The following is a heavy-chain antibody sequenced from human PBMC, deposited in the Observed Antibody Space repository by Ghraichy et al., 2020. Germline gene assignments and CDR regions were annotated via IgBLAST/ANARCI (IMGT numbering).Heavy chain of an antibody. CDR3: ARYGSGSNLQDPYDY. D-gene: IGHD3-10*01. J-gene: IGHJ4*02. V-gene: IGHV3-48*04. CDR1: GFTFSGYA. CDR2: ISALSDVI. Sequence: GGSLRLSCAASGFTFSGYAMNWVRQSPGKGLEWISFISALSDVIYYADSVKGRLTISRDNARKSLYLQLDSRRPRDTAGYYGARYGSGSNLQDPYDYWGQGTVVTVAS.